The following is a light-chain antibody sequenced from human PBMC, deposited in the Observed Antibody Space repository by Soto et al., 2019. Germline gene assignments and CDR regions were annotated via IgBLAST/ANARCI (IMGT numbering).Light chain of an antibody. CDR1: NSDVGAYDS. J-gene: IGLJ1*01. CDR2: AVT. Sequence: QSALTRPRSVSGSPGQSVTISCTGTNSDVGAYDSVSWYQQHPDKAPKLVIYAVTKRPSGVPDRFSGSKSGDTASLTISGLQAEDEADYYCCSYAGRFYVFGTGTKVTVL. V-gene: IGLV2-11*01. CDR3: CSYAGRFYV.